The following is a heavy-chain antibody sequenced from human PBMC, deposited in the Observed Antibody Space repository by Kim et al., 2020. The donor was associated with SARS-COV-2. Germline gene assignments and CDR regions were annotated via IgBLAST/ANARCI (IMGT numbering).Heavy chain of an antibody. CDR3: VKAPTGIRFHFDS. J-gene: IGHJ4*02. V-gene: IGHV3-23*01. CDR1: GSSFSAYA. Sequence: GGSLRLSCAASGSSFSAYAMTWVRQAPARGLEWVATITDNGGNTYYADSVRGRFTISRDNPQNTLYLQMNNLGTHDTAIYYCVKAPTGIRFHFDSWGQGT. D-gene: IGHD1-1*01. CDR2: ITDNGGNT.